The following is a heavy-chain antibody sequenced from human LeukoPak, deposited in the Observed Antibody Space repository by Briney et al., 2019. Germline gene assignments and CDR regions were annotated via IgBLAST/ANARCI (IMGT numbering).Heavy chain of an antibody. CDR1: GYTFTVYY. CDR3: ARATYYYDSSGYYTGFDY. CDR2: INPNSGGR. D-gene: IGHD3-22*01. J-gene: IGHJ4*02. V-gene: IGHV1-2*02. Sequence: ASVTVSCTASGYTFTVYYMHWVRQAPGQGLEWMGWINPNSGGRNYAQKFQGRVTMTRDTSISTAYMELSRLRSDDTAVYYCARATYYYDSSGYYTGFDYWGQGTLVTVSS.